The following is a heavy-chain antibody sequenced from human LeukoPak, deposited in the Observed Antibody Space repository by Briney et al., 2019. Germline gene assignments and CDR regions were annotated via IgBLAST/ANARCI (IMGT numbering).Heavy chain of an antibody. CDR2: IYYSGNT. CDR3: ARVRCSGGSCYLFDY. CDR1: GGSISSYY. V-gene: IGHV4-59*01. Sequence: SKTLSLTCTVSGGSISSYYWSWIRQPPGKGLEWIGYIYYSGNTNYNPSLKSRVTISVDTSKNQFSLKLSSVTAADTAVYYCARVRCSGGSCYLFDYWGQGTLVTVSS. D-gene: IGHD2-15*01. J-gene: IGHJ4*02.